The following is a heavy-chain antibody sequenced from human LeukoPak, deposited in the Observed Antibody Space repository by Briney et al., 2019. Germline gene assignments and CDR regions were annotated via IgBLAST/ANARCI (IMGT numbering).Heavy chain of an antibody. D-gene: IGHD3-10*01. CDR1: GLTVSKNY. Sequence: GGSLRLSCAASGLTVSKNYMSWVRQAPGKGLDSVSVIYSGGSTYYADSVRGRFIISRDNSKNTLYLQMNSLRAEDTAVYYCARAKPKNMVRGLIMRRESRYYFDYWGQGTLVTVSS. V-gene: IGHV3-53*01. CDR3: ARAKPKNMVRGLIMRRESRYYFDY. CDR2: IYSGGST. J-gene: IGHJ4*02.